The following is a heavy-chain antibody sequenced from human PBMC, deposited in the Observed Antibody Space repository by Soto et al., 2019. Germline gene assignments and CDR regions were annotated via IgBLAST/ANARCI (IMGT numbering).Heavy chain of an antibody. CDR2: IYYSGRT. D-gene: IGHD2-21*02. CDR1: GESISSSSYY. V-gene: IGHV4-39*01. Sequence: SETLSLTCIVSGESISSSSYYWGWIRHPPGKGLEWIGSIYYSGRTYYNPSFKSRVTISIDTSKNQFSLKLSSVTATDTAVYYCARQRTTVVTQAYFDHWGQGALVTVSS. CDR3: ARQRTTVVTQAYFDH. J-gene: IGHJ4*02.